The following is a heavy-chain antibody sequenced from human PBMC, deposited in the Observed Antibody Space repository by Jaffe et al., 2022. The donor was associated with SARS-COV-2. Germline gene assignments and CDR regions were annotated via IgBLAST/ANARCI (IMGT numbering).Heavy chain of an antibody. Sequence: QVQLVQSGAEVKKPGTSVKVSCKASGYTFSSYYIHWVRQAPGQGLEWMGVINPGADSTTNAQKFQGRVTMTRDMSTSTVYMELTSLRSEDTAVYYCAREVGAMNWFDPWGQGTLVTVSS. J-gene: IGHJ5*02. CDR1: GYTFSSYY. CDR3: AREVGAMNWFDP. D-gene: IGHD1-26*01. V-gene: IGHV1-46*01. CDR2: INPGADST.